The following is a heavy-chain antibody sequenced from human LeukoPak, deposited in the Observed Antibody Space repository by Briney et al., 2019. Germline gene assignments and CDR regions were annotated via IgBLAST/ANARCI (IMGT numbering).Heavy chain of an antibody. D-gene: IGHD3-10*02. Sequence: GGSLRLSCAASGFIFSTYAMHWVRQAPGKGLEWVAVISYDGRIKNYAGSVKGRFTISRDNSKKTLYLQMNSLRAEDTAVYYCAELGITMIGGVWGKGTTVTISS. CDR2: ISYDGRIK. V-gene: IGHV3-30*04. CDR1: GFIFSTYA. CDR3: AELGITMIGGV. J-gene: IGHJ6*04.